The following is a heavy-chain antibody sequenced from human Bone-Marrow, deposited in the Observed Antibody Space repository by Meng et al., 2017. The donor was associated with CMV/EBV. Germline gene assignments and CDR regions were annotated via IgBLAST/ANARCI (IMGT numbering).Heavy chain of an antibody. J-gene: IGHJ1*01. CDR2: ISGSGHAI. V-gene: IGHV3-11*01. CDR3: ARDHPRAVWYFQD. D-gene: IGHD3-16*01. CDR1: GFTFSDYY. Sequence: GESLKISCAASGFTFSDYYMSWVRQSPGNGLEWIAFISGSGHAINYADSVDGRFTISRDSAKDSLFLQMNYLRVEDTAVYYCARDHPRAVWYFQDWGQGNLVPVSS.